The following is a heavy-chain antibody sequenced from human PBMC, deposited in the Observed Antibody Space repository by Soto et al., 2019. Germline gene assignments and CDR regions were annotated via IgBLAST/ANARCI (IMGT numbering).Heavy chain of an antibody. V-gene: IGHV3-23*01. CDR3: AKGRITMVRGVQVP. CDR2: ISGSGGST. Sequence: EVQLLESGGGLVQPGGSLRLSCAASGFTFSSYAMSWVRQAPGKGLEWVSAISGSGGSTYYADSVKGRFTISRDNAKNTLYLQRNSLRAEDTAGYYCAKGRITMVRGVQVPLGQGTLGTVSS. CDR1: GFTFSSYA. D-gene: IGHD3-10*01. J-gene: IGHJ5*02.